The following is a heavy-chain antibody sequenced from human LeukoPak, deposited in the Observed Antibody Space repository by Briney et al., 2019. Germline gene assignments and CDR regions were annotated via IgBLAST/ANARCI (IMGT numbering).Heavy chain of an antibody. CDR1: GGSISSYY. CDR3: AREGSMVRGAYDY. Sequence: SETLSLTCTVSGGSISSYYWSWIRQPPGKGLEWIVYIYYRGGTSYNPSLKNRVTISVDTSKNQFSLKLSSVTAADTAVYYCAREGSMVRGAYDYWGQGTLVTVPS. D-gene: IGHD3-10*01. V-gene: IGHV4-59*01. CDR2: IYYRGGT. J-gene: IGHJ4*02.